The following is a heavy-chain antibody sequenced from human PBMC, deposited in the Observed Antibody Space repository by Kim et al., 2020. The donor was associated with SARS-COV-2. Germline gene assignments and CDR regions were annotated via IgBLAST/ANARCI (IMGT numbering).Heavy chain of an antibody. CDR2: IKQDGSEK. CDR1: GFTFSSYW. V-gene: IGHV3-7*03. D-gene: IGHD3-3*01. J-gene: IGHJ4*01. CDR3: AQAPEGFWSGYYFDY. Sequence: GGSLRLSCAASGFTFSSYWMSWVRQAPGKGLEWVANIKQDGSEKYYVDSVKGRFTISRDNAKNSLYLQMNSLRAEDTAVYYCAQAPEGFWSGYYFDYWGHGTLVTVSS.